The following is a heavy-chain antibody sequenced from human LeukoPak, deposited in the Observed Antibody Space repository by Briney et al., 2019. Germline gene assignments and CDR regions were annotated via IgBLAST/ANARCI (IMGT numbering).Heavy chain of an antibody. CDR1: GGSISSSSYY. J-gene: IGHJ4*02. CDR3: ARVRYYYGSGSRYYFDY. D-gene: IGHD3-10*01. V-gene: IGHV4-39*01. CDR2: IYYSGST. Sequence: SETLSLTCTVSGGSISSSSYYWGWIRQPPGKGLEWIGSIYYSGSTYYNPSLKSRVTISVDTSKNQFSLQLNSATPEDTAVYHCARVRYYYGSGSRYYFDYWGQGTLVTVSS.